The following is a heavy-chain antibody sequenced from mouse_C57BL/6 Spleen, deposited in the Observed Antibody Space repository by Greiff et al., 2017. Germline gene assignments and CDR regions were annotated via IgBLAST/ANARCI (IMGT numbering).Heavy chain of an antibody. J-gene: IGHJ3*01. V-gene: IGHV6-3*01. CDR1: GFTFSNYW. CDR3: TGPGSSYGRFAY. D-gene: IGHD1-1*01. Sequence: EVKLVESGGGLVQPGGSMKLSCVASGFTFSNYWMNWVRQSPEKGLEWVAQIRLKSDNYATHYAESVKGRFTISRDDSKSSVYLQMNNLRAEDTGIYYCTGPGSSYGRFAYWGQGTLVTVSA. CDR2: IRLKSDNYAT.